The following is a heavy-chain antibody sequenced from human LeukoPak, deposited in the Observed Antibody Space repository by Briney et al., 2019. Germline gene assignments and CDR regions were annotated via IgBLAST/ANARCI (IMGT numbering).Heavy chain of an antibody. CDR2: IKQDGSEK. V-gene: IGHV3-7*01. Sequence: GGSLRLSCAASGFTFSSYWMSWMRQAPGKGLEWVAEIKQDGSEKYYVDSVKGRFTISRDNAKNSLYLQMNSLRAEDTAVYYCARASGRYYYFDYWGQGTLVTVSS. D-gene: IGHD1-26*01. J-gene: IGHJ4*02. CDR3: ARASGRYYYFDY. CDR1: GFTFSSYW.